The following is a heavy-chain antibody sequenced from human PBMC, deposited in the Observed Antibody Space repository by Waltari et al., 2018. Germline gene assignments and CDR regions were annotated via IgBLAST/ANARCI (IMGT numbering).Heavy chain of an antibody. J-gene: IGHJ4*02. Sequence: EVQLVQSGAEVKKPGATVKISCKASGYTFTDYYMHWVQQAPGKGLEWMGRVDPEDGETIYAEKFQGRVTRTADTSTDTAYMELSSLRSEDTAVYYCATDEAGRVATLSGYWGQGTLVTVSS. CDR2: VDPEDGET. CDR3: ATDEAGRVATLSGY. V-gene: IGHV1-69-2*01. D-gene: IGHD5-12*01. CDR1: GYTFTDYY.